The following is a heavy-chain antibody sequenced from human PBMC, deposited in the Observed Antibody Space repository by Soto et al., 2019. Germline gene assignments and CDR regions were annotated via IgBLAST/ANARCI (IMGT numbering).Heavy chain of an antibody. CDR3: TKDDGYNDSTYYHYFGMDV. J-gene: IGHJ6*02. V-gene: IGHV3-30*18. CDR2: ISYDGSTE. D-gene: IGHD5-12*01. Sequence: PGGSLRLSCAASGFTFSGYYMHWVRQAPGKGLEWVAVISYDGSTEYYADSVKGRFTISRDNSANRLFLQMSSLRPEDTAVYYCTKDDGYNDSTYYHYFGMDVWGQGTTVTVSS. CDR1: GFTFSGYY.